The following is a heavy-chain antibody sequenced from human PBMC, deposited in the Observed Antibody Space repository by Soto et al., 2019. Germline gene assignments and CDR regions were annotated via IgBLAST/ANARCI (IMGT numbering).Heavy chain of an antibody. Sequence: SVKVSCKASGPPFSSYAISWVRQAPGPGLEWMGRIIPIFGTANYAQKFQGRVTITADESTSTAYMELSRLSSEDTAVYSCASHVLRCLEWALIVKNYYCSMEVGYQGTTLTVSS. V-gene: IGHV1-69*01. CDR1: GPPFSSYA. CDR3: ASHVLRCLEWALIVKNYYCSMEV. J-gene: IGHJ6*02. CDR2: IIPIFGTA. D-gene: IGHD3-3*01.